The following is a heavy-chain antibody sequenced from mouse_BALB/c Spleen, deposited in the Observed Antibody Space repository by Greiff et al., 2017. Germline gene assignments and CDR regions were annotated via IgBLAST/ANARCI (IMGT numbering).Heavy chain of an antibody. CDR2: ISSGGST. D-gene: IGHD2-14*01. CDR3: ARGVLPYWYFDV. CDR1: GFTFSSYA. V-gene: IGHV5-6-5*01. J-gene: IGHJ1*01. Sequence: EVKLQESGGGLVKPGGSLKLSCAASGFTFSSYAMSWVRQTPEKRLEWVASISSGGSTYYPDSVKGRFTISRDNARNILYLQMSSLRSEDTAMYYCARGVLPYWYFDVWGAGTTVTVSS.